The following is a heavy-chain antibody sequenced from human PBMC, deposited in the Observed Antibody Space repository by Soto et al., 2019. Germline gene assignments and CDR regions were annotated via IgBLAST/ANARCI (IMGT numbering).Heavy chain of an antibody. Sequence: ASVKVSCKVSGYPITTYYIHWVRQAPGQGLEWVGWIDPRSGGTVYEQKFQGRVTMTRDTSISTVYMDLSGLTSDDTALYYCATDDYGIFPYWGQGSLVTVSS. D-gene: IGHD3-10*01. CDR1: GYPITTYY. CDR2: IDPRSGGT. J-gene: IGHJ4*02. CDR3: ATDDYGIFPY. V-gene: IGHV1-2*02.